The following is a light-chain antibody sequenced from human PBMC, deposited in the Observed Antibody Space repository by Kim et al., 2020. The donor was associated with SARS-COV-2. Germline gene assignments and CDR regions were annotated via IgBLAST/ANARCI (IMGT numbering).Light chain of an antibody. J-gene: IGKJ4*01. CDR3: QQANNFPLT. Sequence: GSVGDGVTVTGRSSQYIAVWLAWEQQKPGKGPKLLIYKSEDLQSGVPSRFSGSGTGTDFTLTITNLQPEDAATYYCQQANNFPLTFGGGTKVDIK. CDR1: QYIAVW. CDR2: KSE. V-gene: IGKV1-12*01.